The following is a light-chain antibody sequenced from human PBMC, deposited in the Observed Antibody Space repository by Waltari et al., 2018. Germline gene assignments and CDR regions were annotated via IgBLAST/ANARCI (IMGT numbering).Light chain of an antibody. Sequence: QSALPQPASVAWATGQSIPISCPGPCNAVGGFNYVSCYQQHPGRAPKLMIYDVSKRPSGVSNRVSGSKSGNTASLTISGLQAEDEADYYCSSYTSSSTLVVFGGGTKLTVL. CDR1: CNAVGGFNY. J-gene: IGLJ2*01. CDR3: SSYTSSSTLVV. CDR2: DVS. V-gene: IGLV2-14*03.